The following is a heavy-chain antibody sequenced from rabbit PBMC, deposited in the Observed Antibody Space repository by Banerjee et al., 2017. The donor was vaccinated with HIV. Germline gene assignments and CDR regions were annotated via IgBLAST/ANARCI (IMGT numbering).Heavy chain of an antibody. V-gene: IGHV1S7*01. J-gene: IGHJ4*01. CDR3: ARGLYVNDIGCGYV. CDR2: IDPVFGST. CDR1: GLDFSTYS. Sequence: QLEESGGGLVKPGASLTLTCKASGLDFSTYSMSWVRQAPGKGLEWIGYIDPVFGSTYYASWVNGRFTISSHNAQNTLYLQLNSLTAADTATYFCARGLYVNDIGCGYVWGPGTLVTVS. D-gene: IGHD6-1*01.